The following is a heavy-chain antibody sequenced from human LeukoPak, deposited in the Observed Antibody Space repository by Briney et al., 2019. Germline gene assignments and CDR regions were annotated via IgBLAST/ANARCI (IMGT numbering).Heavy chain of an antibody. CDR1: GFTFA. CDR3: AKDYAVGSIDY. J-gene: IGHJ4*02. D-gene: IGHD3-16*01. Sequence: GGSLRLSCAASGFTFAMSWIRQAPGKGLEWVSSVSTSGVGTYYADSVRGRFTISRDNSKNTVFLQMNSLRAEDSAVYYCAKDYAVGSIDYWGQGTLVTVSS. V-gene: IGHV3-23*01. CDR2: VSTSGVGT.